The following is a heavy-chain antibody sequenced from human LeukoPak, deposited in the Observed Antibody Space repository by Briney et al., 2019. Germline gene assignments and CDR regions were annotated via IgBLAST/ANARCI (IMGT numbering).Heavy chain of an antibody. Sequence: SETLSLTCSVSGGSISDYYWGWIRQPPGKRLEWIGYMYFSGSTNYNPSLKSRVTISLDTSKTRFSLRLSSVTAEDTAVYYCARDASRDGYRDIVLYYFDYWGQGTLVTVSS. CDR3: ARDASRDGYRDIVLYYFDY. V-gene: IGHV4-59*01. CDR1: GGSISDYY. J-gene: IGHJ4*02. CDR2: MYFSGST. D-gene: IGHD5-24*01.